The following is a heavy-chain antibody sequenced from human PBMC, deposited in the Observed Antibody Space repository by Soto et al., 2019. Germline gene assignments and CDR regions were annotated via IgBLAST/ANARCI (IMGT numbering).Heavy chain of an antibody. CDR3: AKSQEIGTHFFDS. CDR2: IGTAGDT. Sequence: PGGSLRLSCAASGFTFSGFDLHWVRQRAGKGLEWVSSIGTAGDTYYAVSVKGRFTISRDKAKNSLSLQMNSLRAGDMAVYFCAKSQEIGTHFFDSWGQGTQVTVSS. V-gene: IGHV3-13*01. D-gene: IGHD6-13*01. J-gene: IGHJ4*02. CDR1: GFTFSGFD.